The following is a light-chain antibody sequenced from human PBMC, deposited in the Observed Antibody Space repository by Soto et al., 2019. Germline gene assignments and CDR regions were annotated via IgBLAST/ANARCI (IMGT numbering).Light chain of an antibody. CDR2: DAS. CDR1: QTISSC. J-gene: IGKJ1*01. Sequence: IQITHSPSTLSASVGNRATITRRASQTISSCLDWYQQKPGKAPKLLIYDASSLKSGVPSRFSGSGSGTEFTLTISSLQPDDFATYXXXXYNXXLEAFGQGTKVDIK. V-gene: IGKV1-5*03. CDR3: XXYNXXLEA.